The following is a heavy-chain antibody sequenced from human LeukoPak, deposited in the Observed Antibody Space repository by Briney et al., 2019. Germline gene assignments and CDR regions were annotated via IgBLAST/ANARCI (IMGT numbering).Heavy chain of an antibody. CDR1: GGSFSGYY. CDR2: INHSGST. V-gene: IGHV4-34*01. CDR3: ARGHRYCSSTSCLLGRDY. D-gene: IGHD2-2*01. Sequence: PSETLSLTCAVYGGSFSGYYWSWLRQPPGKGLEWIGEINHSGSTNYNPSLKSRVTISVDTSKNQFSLKLSSVTAADTAVYYCARGHRYCSSTSCLLGRDYWGQGTLVTVSS. J-gene: IGHJ4*02.